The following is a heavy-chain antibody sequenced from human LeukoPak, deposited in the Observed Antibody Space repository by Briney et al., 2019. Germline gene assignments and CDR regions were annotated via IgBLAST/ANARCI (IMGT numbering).Heavy chain of an antibody. D-gene: IGHD3-3*01. V-gene: IGHV3-30*18. CDR2: ISYDGSNK. CDR1: GFTFSSYW. J-gene: IGHJ4*02. CDR3: AKDSETPWSGYYRGGFIDY. Sequence: GGSLRLSCAASGFTFSSYWMSWVRQAPGKGLEWVAVISYDGSNKYYADSVKGRFTISRDNSKNTLYLQMNSLRAEDTAVYYCAKDSETPWSGYYRGGFIDYWGQGTLVTVSS.